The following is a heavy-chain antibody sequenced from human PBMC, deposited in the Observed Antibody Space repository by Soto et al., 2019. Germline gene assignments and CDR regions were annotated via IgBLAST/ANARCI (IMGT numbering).Heavy chain of an antibody. CDR3: AGGGVRGVITRTRDYYGMDV. CDR2: IYPNDADT. D-gene: IGHD3-10*01. CDR1: GYSFTYYW. J-gene: IGHJ6*02. Sequence: PGESLKISCKGSGYSFTYYWIAWVRQRPGKDLEWMGIIYPNDADTRYNPSFQGQVTISADKSISTAYLQWSSLKASDTAMYYCAGGGVRGVITRTRDYYGMDVWGQGTTVTVSS. V-gene: IGHV5-51*01.